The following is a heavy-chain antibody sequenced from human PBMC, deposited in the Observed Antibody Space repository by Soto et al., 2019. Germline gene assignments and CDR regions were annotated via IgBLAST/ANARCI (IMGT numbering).Heavy chain of an antibody. CDR3: ARVWGGAFDI. J-gene: IGHJ3*02. CDR1: GASISSYS. Sequence: PDTLSLTSTVSGASISSYSWSWIRQPPGKGLEWIGYIYYSGSTNYNPSLKSRVTISVDTSKNQFSLKLSSVTAADTAFFYCARVWGGAFDIWGQGTMVTVSS. D-gene: IGHD3-10*01. CDR2: IYYSGST. V-gene: IGHV4-59*07.